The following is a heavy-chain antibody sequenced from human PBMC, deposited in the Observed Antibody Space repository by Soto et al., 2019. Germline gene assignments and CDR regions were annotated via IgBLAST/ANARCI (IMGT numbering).Heavy chain of an antibody. CDR2: ISWNSGNI. Sequence: EVQVVEWGGGLEQPGRSLRLSCAASGFSFDDYAMHWVRQAPGKGLEWVSCISWNSGNIVYSDSVKGRFTISRDNAKNSLSLQMNSLRAEDTALYYFTKGSSTSCFSPLDHWGQGTLVTVSS. V-gene: IGHV3-9*01. J-gene: IGHJ4*02. D-gene: IGHD2-2*01. CDR1: GFSFDDYA. CDR3: TKGSSTSCFSPLDH.